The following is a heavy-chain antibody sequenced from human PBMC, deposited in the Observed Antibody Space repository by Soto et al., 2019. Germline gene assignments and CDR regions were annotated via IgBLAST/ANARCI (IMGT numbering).Heavy chain of an antibody. J-gene: IGHJ5*02. CDR3: ARVGDPSIAVAGANWFDP. V-gene: IGHV4-4*02. Sequence: SETLSLTCAVSSGSITGSNWWTWVRQAPGKGLEWIGEVHHAGNTNYNPSLKSRVTMSVDKSKNQFSLRLSSLTAADTAIYYCARVGDPSIAVAGANWFDPWGQGVLVTVSS. CDR1: SGSITGSNW. D-gene: IGHD6-19*01. CDR2: VHHAGNT.